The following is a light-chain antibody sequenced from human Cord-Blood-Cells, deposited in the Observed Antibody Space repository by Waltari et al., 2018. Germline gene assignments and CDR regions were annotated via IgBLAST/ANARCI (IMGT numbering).Light chain of an antibody. CDR1: QSVLYSSNNKNY. J-gene: IGKJ1*01. CDR3: QQYYSTPRT. V-gene: IGKV4-1*01. CDR2: WAS. Sequence: DIVMPQSSASLAVSLGERSPINCNTSQSVLYSSNNKNYLAWYQQKPGQPPNLLIYWASTRESGVPDRFSGSGSGTDFTLTISSLQAEDVSVYYCQQYYSTPRTFGQGTKVEIK.